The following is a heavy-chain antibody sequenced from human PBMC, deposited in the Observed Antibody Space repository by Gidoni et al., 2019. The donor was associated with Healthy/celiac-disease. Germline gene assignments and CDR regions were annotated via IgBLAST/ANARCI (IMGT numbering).Heavy chain of an antibody. V-gene: IGHV3-9*01. CDR2: ISWNSDDK. CDR3: AKGARKYYYYYGMDV. J-gene: IGHJ6*02. Sequence: EVQLVESGGGLVQPGRSLRLSCAASGFVFDDNAIHWVRQAPGKGLEWVSGISWNSDDKGYADSVKGRFTISRDNAKNSLYLQMNSLRAEDTALYYCAKGARKYYYYYGMDVWGQGTTVTVSS. CDR1: GFVFDDNA.